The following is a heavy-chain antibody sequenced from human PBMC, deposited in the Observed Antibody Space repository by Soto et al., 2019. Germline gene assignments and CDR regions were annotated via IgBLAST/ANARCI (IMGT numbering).Heavy chain of an antibody. V-gene: IGHV4-34*01. D-gene: IGHD3-16*01. J-gene: IGHJ5*02. CDR1: GGSFSGYY. CDR3: ARGPHRITS. Sequence: SETLSLTCAVYGGSFSGYYWSWIRQPPGKGLEWIGEINHSGSTNYNPSLKSRVTISVDTSKNQFSLKLSSVTAADTAVYYCARGPHRITSWGQGTLVTVSS. CDR2: INHSGST.